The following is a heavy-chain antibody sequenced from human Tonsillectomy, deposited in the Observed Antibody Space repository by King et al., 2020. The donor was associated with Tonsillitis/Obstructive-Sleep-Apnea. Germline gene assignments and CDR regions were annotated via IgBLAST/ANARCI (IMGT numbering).Heavy chain of an antibody. CDR3: ARLMVAYYYYYMDV. Sequence: VQLQQWGAGLLKPSETLSLTCAVYGGSFRGYYWSWIRQPPGKGLEWIGEINHSGSTNYNPSLKSRVTISVDTSKNQFSLKLSSVTAADTAVYYCARLMVAYYYYYMDVWGKGTTVTVSS. J-gene: IGHJ6*03. V-gene: IGHV4-34*01. CDR1: GGSFRGYY. CDR2: INHSGST. D-gene: IGHD2-15*01.